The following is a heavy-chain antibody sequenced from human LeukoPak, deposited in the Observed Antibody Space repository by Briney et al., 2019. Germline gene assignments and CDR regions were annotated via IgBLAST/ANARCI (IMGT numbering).Heavy chain of an antibody. CDR3: AKEYYDILTGYWALFDY. D-gene: IGHD3-9*01. CDR2: IRYDGSNK. J-gene: IGHJ4*02. V-gene: IGHV3-30*02. CDR1: GFTFSSYG. Sequence: SGGSLRLSCAASGFTFSSYGMHWVRQPPGKGLECVAFIRYDGSNKYYADSVKGRFTISRDNSKNTLYLQMNSLRAEDTAVYYCAKEYYDILTGYWALFDYWGQGTLVTVSS.